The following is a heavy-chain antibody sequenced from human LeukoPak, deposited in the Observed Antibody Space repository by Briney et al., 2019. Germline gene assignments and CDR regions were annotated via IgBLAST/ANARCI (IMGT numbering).Heavy chain of an antibody. CDR1: GGPISNYY. V-gene: IGHV4-59*01. D-gene: IGHD1-26*01. J-gene: IGHJ2*01. CDR2: IYYSGST. Sequence: SETLSLTCTVSGGPISNYYGNWIRQPPGKGLEWIGNIYYSGSTNYNPSLKSRVTISVDTSKNQFSLKLSSLTAADTAVYYCARRGANSGSYSHFDLWGRGTLVTVSS. CDR3: ARRGANSGSYSHFDL.